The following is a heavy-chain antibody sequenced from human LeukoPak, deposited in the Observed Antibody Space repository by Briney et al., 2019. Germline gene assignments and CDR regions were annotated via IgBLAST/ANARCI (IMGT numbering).Heavy chain of an antibody. CDR3: AKSDRDGYNEGYFDY. J-gene: IGHJ4*02. CDR2: IWYDGGNE. V-gene: IGHV3-33*06. Sequence: QTGGSLRLSCAASGFIFSTYGMQRVRQAPGKGLEWVALIWYDGGNEYYVDSVKGRFTISRDNSKNTLYLQMNSLRAEDTAVYYCAKSDRDGYNEGYFDYWGQGTLVTVSS. CDR1: GFIFSTYG. D-gene: IGHD5-24*01.